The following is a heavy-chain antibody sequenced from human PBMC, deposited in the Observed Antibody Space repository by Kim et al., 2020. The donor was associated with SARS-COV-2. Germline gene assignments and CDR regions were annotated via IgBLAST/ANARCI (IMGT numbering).Heavy chain of an antibody. CDR2: IYHSGST. CDR3: ASETLRSHFYFDY. J-gene: IGHJ4*02. Sequence: SETLSLTCAVSGGTISSSTWCSWVRQPPGKGLEWIGEIYHSGSTNYNPSLKSRVTISVDKSKNQFSLKLSPVTAADTAVYYFASETLRSHFYFDYWAQGT. D-gene: IGHD1-26*01. V-gene: IGHV4-4*02. CDR1: GGTISSSTW.